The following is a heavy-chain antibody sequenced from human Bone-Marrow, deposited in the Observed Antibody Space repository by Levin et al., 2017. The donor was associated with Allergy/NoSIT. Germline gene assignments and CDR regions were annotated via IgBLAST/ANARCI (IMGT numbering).Heavy chain of an antibody. J-gene: IGHJ4*02. D-gene: IGHD4-17*01. Sequence: PGESLKISCAASGFTFSSYGMHWVRQAPGKGLEWVTVIWYDGSNKYYADSVKGRFTISRDNSKNTLYLQMDSLRAEDTAVYYCARGIYGDVAATFDYWGQGTLVTVSS. CDR1: GFTFSSYG. CDR2: IWYDGSNK. V-gene: IGHV3-33*01. CDR3: ARGIYGDVAATFDY.